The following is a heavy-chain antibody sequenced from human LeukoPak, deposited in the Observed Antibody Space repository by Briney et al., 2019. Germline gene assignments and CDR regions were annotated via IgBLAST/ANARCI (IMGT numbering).Heavy chain of an antibody. CDR3: ARFRGELMDGFDF. V-gene: IGHV5-51*01. Sequence: PGESLKISFKGSGHSFSTDWIAWVRQMPGKGLEWMGVIYAGDADTRYSPSFQGQVTISADKSLNTAYLQWTNLKASDTAMYHCARFRGELMDGFDFWGQGTLVTVSS. CDR2: IYAGDADT. J-gene: IGHJ4*02. CDR1: GHSFSTDW. D-gene: IGHD1-7*01.